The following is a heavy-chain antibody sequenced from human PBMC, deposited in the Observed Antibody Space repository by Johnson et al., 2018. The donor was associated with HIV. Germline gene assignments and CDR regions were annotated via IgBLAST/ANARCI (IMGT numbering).Heavy chain of an antibody. CDR3: AKERTAMVTPFDA. Sequence: QEQLVESGGGVVQPGGSLRLSCAASGFTFSSYGMHWVRQAPGKGLEWVAFIRYDGSNQYFADSVKGRFTISRDNSKNTLYLQMNSLRAEDTAVYYCAKERTAMVTPFDAWGQGTRVTVSS. CDR1: GFTFSSYG. V-gene: IGHV3-30*02. J-gene: IGHJ3*01. D-gene: IGHD5-18*01. CDR2: IRYDGSNQ.